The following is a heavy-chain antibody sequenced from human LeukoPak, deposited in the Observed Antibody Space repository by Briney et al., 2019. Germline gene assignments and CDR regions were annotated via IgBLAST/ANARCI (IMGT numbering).Heavy chain of an antibody. Sequence: GGSLRLSCAASGFSFSNHWMTWVRQAPGKGLEWVANIKQDGSDKNHVDSVKGRFTISRDNAKNTLYLQMNSLRAEDTALYYCARDGTFRLDYWGQGTLVSVSS. J-gene: IGHJ4*02. CDR1: GFSFSNHW. V-gene: IGHV3-7*05. CDR2: IKQDGSDK. CDR3: ARDGTFRLDY. D-gene: IGHD1-26*01.